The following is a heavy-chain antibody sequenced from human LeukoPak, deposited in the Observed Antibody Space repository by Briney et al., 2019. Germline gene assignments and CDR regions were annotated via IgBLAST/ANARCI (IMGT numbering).Heavy chain of an antibody. V-gene: IGHV1-2*02. D-gene: IGHD3-3*01. J-gene: IGHJ4*02. CDR1: GYTFTGYY. CDR2: INPNSGGT. Sequence: GASVKVSCKASGYTFTGYYMHWVRQAPGQGLEWMGWINPNSGGTDYAQKFQGRVTMTRDTSISTAYMELSRLRSDDTAVYYCARLTIFRVVNNFDYWGQGTLVTVSS. CDR3: ARLTIFRVVNNFDY.